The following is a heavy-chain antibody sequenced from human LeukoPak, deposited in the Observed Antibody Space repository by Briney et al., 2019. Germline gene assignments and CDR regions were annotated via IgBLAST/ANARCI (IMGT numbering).Heavy chain of an antibody. CDR3: ARDGMATISVWLYP. D-gene: IGHD5-24*01. V-gene: IGHV4-61*02. J-gene: IGHJ5*02. CDR2: IYTSGST. CDR1: GGSISSGSYY. Sequence: SQTLSLTCTVSGGSISSGSYYWSWIRQPAGKGLEWIGRIYTSGSTNYNPSLKSRVPISVDTSKNQFSLKLSSVTAADSAVYYCARDGMATISVWLYPWGQGTLVTVSS.